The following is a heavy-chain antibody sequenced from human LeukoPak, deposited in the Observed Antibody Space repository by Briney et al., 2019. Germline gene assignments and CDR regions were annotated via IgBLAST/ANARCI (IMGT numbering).Heavy chain of an antibody. CDR3: ARESDSSGFGAFDI. J-gene: IGHJ3*02. CDR1: GFTFRNYW. V-gene: IGHV3-7*04. Sequence: PGGSLRLSCAASGFTFRNYWMHWVRQAPGKGLEWVANIKPDGSDKYYVDSVKGRFTISRDNAENSLYLQMNSLRAEDTAVYYCARESDSSGFGAFDIWGQGTMVTVSS. D-gene: IGHD3-22*01. CDR2: IKPDGSDK.